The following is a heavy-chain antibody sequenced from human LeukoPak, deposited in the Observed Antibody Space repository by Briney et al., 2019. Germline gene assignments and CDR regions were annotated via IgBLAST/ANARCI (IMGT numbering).Heavy chain of an antibody. V-gene: IGHV3-23*01. CDR1: GFRFSRYA. D-gene: IGHD3-22*01. J-gene: IGHJ4*02. Sequence: PGGSLRLSCVGSGFRFSRYAMSWVRQAPGKGLEWASSISGSGPSTDYADSVKGRFTISRDKAKNTLYLQMNSLRAEDTAVYYCARLPTFYYDSSHYHYDYWGQGTLVTVSS. CDR3: ARLPTFYYDSSHYHYDY. CDR2: ISGSGPST.